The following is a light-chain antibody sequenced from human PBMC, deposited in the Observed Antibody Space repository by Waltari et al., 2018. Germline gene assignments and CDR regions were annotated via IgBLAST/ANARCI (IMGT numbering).Light chain of an antibody. CDR2: GAS. Sequence: EIVMTQSPATPSVSPGERATLSCRASQSVSSNLAWYQQKPGQTPRLLIYGASTRATGIPARFSGGGSGTEFTLTISSLQSEDFAVYYCQQYSNWPPWTFGQGTKVEIK. CDR3: QQYSNWPPWT. V-gene: IGKV3-15*01. J-gene: IGKJ1*01. CDR1: QSVSSN.